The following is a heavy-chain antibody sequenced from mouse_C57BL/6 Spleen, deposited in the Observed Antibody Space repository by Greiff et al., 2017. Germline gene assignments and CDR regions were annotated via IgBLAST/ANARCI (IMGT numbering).Heavy chain of an antibody. CDR3: ARGSYDFYWYFDV. J-gene: IGHJ1*03. D-gene: IGHD2-4*01. V-gene: IGHV1-53*01. Sequence: QVQLQQPGTELVKPGASVKLSCKASGYTFTSYWMHWVKQRPGQGLEWIGNINPSNGGTNYNEKFKSKATLTVDKASSTAYMQLSSLTSEDSAVYYCARGSYDFYWYFDVWGTGTTVTVAS. CDR2: INPSNGGT. CDR1: GYTFTSYW.